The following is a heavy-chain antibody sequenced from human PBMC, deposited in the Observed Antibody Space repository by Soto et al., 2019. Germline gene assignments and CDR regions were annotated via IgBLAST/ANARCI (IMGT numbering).Heavy chain of an antibody. Sequence: QVQLQQWGAGLLKPSETLSLTCAVYGGSFRGYYWSWIRQPQGKGLEWIGEINHSGSTNYNPSLQSRVTISVDTSKNQFSLKLSSVSAADTAVYYCSIAGLQSAGWGYYYYYYMAVWGKGTTVTVS. V-gene: IGHV4-34*01. J-gene: IGHJ6*03. CDR1: GGSFRGYY. CDR2: INHSGST. CDR3: SIAGLQSAGWGYYYYYYMAV. D-gene: IGHD4-4*01.